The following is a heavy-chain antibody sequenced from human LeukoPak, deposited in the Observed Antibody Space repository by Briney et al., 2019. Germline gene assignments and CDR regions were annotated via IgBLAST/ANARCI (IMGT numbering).Heavy chain of an antibody. CDR1: GGSISSGSYY. CDR2: IYTSGST. V-gene: IGHV4-61*02. D-gene: IGHD3-10*01. J-gene: IGHJ5*02. Sequence: PSETLSLTCTVSGGSISSGSYYWSWIRQPAGKGLEWIGRIYTSGSTNYNPSLKSRVTISVDTSKNQFSLKLSSVTAADTAVYYCARYYGSGVGFDPWGQGTLVTVSS. CDR3: ARYYGSGVGFDP.